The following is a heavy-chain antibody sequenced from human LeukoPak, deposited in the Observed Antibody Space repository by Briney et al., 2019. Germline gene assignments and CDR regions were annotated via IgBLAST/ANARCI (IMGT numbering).Heavy chain of an antibody. CDR2: IHSSGST. D-gene: IGHD5-24*01. V-gene: IGHV4-4*07. J-gene: IGHJ3*01. CDR1: GGSISNYY. Sequence: SETLSLTCTVSGGSISNYYWSWIRQSAGKGLEWVGRIHSSGSTNFNPSLRSRVTMSADTSKHQFSLWLTSVTAADTAIYYCARGIATITQDSFDVWGLGTLVTLSS. CDR3: ARGIATITQDSFDV.